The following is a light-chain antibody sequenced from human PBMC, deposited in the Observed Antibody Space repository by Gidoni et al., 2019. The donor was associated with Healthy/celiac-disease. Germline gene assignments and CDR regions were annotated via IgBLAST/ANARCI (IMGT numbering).Light chain of an antibody. V-gene: IGKV3-11*01. CDR2: DAS. CDR3: QQRSNWQEFT. J-gene: IGKJ3*01. CDR1: QSVSSS. Sequence: EIVLTQSPATLSLSPGERATLSCRASQSVSSSLAWYQQKPGQAPRHLIYDASNRATGIPARFSGSGSGTDFTLTISSLEPEDFAVYYCQQRSNWQEFTFGPGTKVDIK.